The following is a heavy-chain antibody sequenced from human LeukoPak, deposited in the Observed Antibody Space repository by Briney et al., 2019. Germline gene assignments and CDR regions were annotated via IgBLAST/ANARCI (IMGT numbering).Heavy chain of an antibody. Sequence: SETLSLTCAVYGGSLSDFYWSWIRQSPGRGLEWIGKINHNGNTNYNPSLKSRVTISVDTSENQFSLRLSSVTAADTALYFCARLGYGEPDYWGQGTLVTVSS. V-gene: IGHV4-34*01. J-gene: IGHJ4*02. D-gene: IGHD4-17*01. CDR2: INHNGNT. CDR3: ARLGYGEPDY. CDR1: GGSLSDFY.